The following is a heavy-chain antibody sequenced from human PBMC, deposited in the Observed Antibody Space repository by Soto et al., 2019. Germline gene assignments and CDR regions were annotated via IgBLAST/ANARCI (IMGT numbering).Heavy chain of an antibody. CDR1: GYTFTSYG. J-gene: IGHJ6*02. CDR2: ISAYNGNT. V-gene: IGHV1-18*01. D-gene: IGHD6-19*01. CDR3: AREGFNSSGWYYYYGMDV. Sequence: ASVKVSCKASGYTFTSYGISWVRQAPGQGLEWMGWISAYNGNTNYAQKLQGTVTMTTDTSTSTAYMELRSLRSDDTAVYYCAREGFNSSGWYYYYGMDVWGQGTTVTVSS.